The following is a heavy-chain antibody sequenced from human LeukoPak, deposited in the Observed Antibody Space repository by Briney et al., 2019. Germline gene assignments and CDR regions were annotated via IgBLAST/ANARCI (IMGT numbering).Heavy chain of an antibody. Sequence: GGCLRPSCAASVFTFSDYFMNWVRQAPGRGLEGVSSISRSSSYIYYADLGKGRFTISKDNAKNSLYPQMNRPGAEDTAVYYCAKDLEVEGIGPTLWGQGTLVTVSS. CDR2: ISRSSSYI. D-gene: IGHD2-15*01. V-gene: IGHV3-21*01. CDR1: VFTFSDYF. J-gene: IGHJ4*02. CDR3: AKDLEVEGIGPTL.